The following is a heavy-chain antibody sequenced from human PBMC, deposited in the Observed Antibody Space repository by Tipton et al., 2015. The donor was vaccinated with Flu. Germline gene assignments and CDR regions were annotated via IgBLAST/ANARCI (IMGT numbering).Heavy chain of an antibody. D-gene: IGHD3-10*01. Sequence: TLSLTCSVSGDSIGIDYYWGWIRQPPERGLEWIGNIHKTGAIYFNTSLTGRVSISVDTSKNQFSLRLTSVTAADTAVYYCARDGFPFYWGQGTLVTVSS. CDR1: GDSIGIDYY. CDR2: IHKTGAI. V-gene: IGHV4-38-2*02. J-gene: IGHJ4*02. CDR3: ARDGFPFY.